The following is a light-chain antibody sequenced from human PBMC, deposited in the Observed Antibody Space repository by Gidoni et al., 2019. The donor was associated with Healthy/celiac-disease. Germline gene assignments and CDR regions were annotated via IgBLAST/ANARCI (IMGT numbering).Light chain of an antibody. J-gene: IGLJ2*01. CDR3: CSYAGSSTFEV. CDR1: SSDVGSYNL. CDR2: EVS. Sequence: QSALTPPASVSGSPGQSITISCTGTSSDVGSYNLVSWYQQHPGKAPKLMIYEVSKRPSGVSKRFSGSKSGNTASMTIDGLQAEDEADYYCCSYAGSSTFEVFGGGTKLTVL. V-gene: IGLV2-23*02.